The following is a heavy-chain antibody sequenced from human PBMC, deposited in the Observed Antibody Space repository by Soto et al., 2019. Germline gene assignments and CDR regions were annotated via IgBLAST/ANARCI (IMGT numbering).Heavy chain of an antibody. J-gene: IGHJ4*02. D-gene: IGHD3-22*01. V-gene: IGHV4-59*08. CDR2: IYYGGST. CDR3: ARLGGYYQALGS. Sequence: SETLSLTCNVSGGSISPYYWSWIRQPPGKGLEWIGYIYYGGSTTYNPSLKSRVTISVDTSQNQFSLNLSSVTAADTAVYYCARLGGYYQALGSWGQGTLVTVSS. CDR1: GGSISPYY.